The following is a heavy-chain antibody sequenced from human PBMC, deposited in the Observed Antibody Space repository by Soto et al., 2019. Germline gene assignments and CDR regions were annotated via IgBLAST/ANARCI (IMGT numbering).Heavy chain of an antibody. CDR3: ARGVATLPVFAFDV. J-gene: IGHJ3*01. CDR1: GVSISTSGAG. CDR2: IYWNDDK. D-gene: IGHD6-6*01. V-gene: IGHV2-5*01. Sequence: QITLKGSGPTLVKPTQTLTLTCTLSGVSISTSGAGLGWIRQTPGKALEWVALIYWNDDKHYSPSLKSRLTIPKDPSKNQAVLTMTNMDPVDTATYYCARGVATLPVFAFDVWGQGTAVTVSS.